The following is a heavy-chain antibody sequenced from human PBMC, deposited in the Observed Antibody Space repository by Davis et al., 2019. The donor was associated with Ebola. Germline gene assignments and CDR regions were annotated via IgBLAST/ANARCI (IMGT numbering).Heavy chain of an antibody. J-gene: IGHJ6*02. CDR2: IYHSGST. Sequence: SETLSLTCAVYGGSFSGYYWSWIRQPPGKGLEWIGYIYHSGSTYYNPSLKSRVTISVDRSKNQFSLKLSSVTAADTAVYYCARDRGRSGPNGHYYYGMDVWGQGTTVTVSS. CDR1: GGSFSGYY. V-gene: IGHV4-30-2*01. CDR3: ARDRGRSGPNGHYYYGMDV. D-gene: IGHD3-3*01.